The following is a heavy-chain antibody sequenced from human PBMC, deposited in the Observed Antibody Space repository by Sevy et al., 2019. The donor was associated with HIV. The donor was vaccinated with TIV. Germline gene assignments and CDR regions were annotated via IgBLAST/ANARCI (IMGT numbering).Heavy chain of an antibody. CDR2: IYYSGST. Sequence: SETLSLTCTVSGGSVSSGSYYWSWIRQPTGKGLEWIGYIYYSGSTNYNPSLKSRVTISVDTSKNQFSLKLSSVTAADTTVYYCARALVDFWSGYYTFYYYYYGMDVWGQGTTVTVSS. J-gene: IGHJ6*02. D-gene: IGHD3-3*01. V-gene: IGHV4-61*01. CDR3: ARALVDFWSGYYTFYYYYYGMDV. CDR1: GGSVSSGSYY.